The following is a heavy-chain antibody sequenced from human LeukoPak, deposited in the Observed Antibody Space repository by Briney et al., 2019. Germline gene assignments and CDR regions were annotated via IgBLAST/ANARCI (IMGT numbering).Heavy chain of an antibody. Sequence: SETLSLTCTVSGGSITTYYWSWIRQPPGKGLEWIAYMFHNGTPRYNPSLPSRVTISADTSKNQFSLNVRSTTAADTAVYYCARRRGWKQQLVYFDYWGQGTLATVSS. CDR1: GGSITTYY. CDR2: MFHNGTP. CDR3: ARRRGWKQQLVYFDY. J-gene: IGHJ4*02. V-gene: IGHV4-59*08. D-gene: IGHD6-13*01.